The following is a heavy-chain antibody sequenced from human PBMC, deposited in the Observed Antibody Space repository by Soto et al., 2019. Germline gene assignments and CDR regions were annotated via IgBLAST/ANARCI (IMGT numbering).Heavy chain of an antibody. Sequence: GGSLRLSCAASGFTFSSYSMNWVRQAPGRGLEWVSSISSSSSYIYYADSVKGRFTISSDNAKNSLYLQMNSLRAEDTAVYYCARTGTTNAFDIWGQGTMVTVSS. V-gene: IGHV3-21*01. CDR2: ISSSSSYI. CDR1: GFTFSSYS. D-gene: IGHD1-1*01. J-gene: IGHJ3*02. CDR3: ARTGTTNAFDI.